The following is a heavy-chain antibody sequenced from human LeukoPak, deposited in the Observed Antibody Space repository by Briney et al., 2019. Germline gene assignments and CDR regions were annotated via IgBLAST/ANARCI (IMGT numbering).Heavy chain of an antibody. V-gene: IGHV3-53*01. CDR1: EFTVSSSY. J-gene: IGHJ4*02. Sequence: PGGSLRLSCAASEFTVSSSYMSWVRQAPGKGLEWVSIIYSGGNTFYADSVKGRFTISRDSSKNTLYLQMNSLRAEDTAVYYCARTYSYSFDYWGQGILVTVSS. D-gene: IGHD4-11*01. CDR3: ARTYSYSFDY. CDR2: IYSGGNT.